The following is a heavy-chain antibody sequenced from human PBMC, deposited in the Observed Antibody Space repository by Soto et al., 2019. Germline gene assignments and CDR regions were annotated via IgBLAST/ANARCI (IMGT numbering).Heavy chain of an antibody. CDR1: GFTFSSYG. Sequence: AGGSLRLSCAPSGFTFSSYGMHWARQAPGKGLEWVAVIWYDGSNKVYADSVKGRFTISRDNSKNTLYLQMNSLRAEDTAVYYCARDLSGDYGALDTWGQGTMVTVS. CDR3: ARDLSGDYGALDT. V-gene: IGHV3-33*01. D-gene: IGHD4-17*01. CDR2: IWYDGSNK. J-gene: IGHJ3*02.